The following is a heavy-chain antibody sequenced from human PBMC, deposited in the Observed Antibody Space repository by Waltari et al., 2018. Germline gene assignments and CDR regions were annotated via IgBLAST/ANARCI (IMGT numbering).Heavy chain of an antibody. CDR2: TYYRSKWYN. Sequence: QVQLQQSGPGLVKPSQTLSLTCAISGDSVSSHSAAWNWLRQSPSKGLEWLGRTYYRSKWYNDYAVSVKSRITINPDTSKNQFSLQLNSVTPEDTAVYYCAREGYCSGGSCYLGWFDPWGQGTLVTVSS. CDR3: AREGYCSGGSCYLGWFDP. CDR1: GDSVSSHSAA. D-gene: IGHD2-15*01. J-gene: IGHJ5*02. V-gene: IGHV6-1*01.